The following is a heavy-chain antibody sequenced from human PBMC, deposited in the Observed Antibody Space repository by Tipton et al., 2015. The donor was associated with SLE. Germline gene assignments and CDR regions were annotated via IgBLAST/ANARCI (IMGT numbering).Heavy chain of an antibody. D-gene: IGHD3-10*01. Sequence: TLSLTCTVSGGSISSGGYYWSWIRQPPGKGLEWIGYIYHSGSTYYNPSLRSRVTISVDRSKNQFSLKLSSVTAADMAVYYCARGTRGWYFDLWGRGTLVTVSS. CDR1: GGSISSGGYY. J-gene: IGHJ2*01. CDR2: IYHSGST. CDR3: ARGTRGWYFDL. V-gene: IGHV4-30-2*01.